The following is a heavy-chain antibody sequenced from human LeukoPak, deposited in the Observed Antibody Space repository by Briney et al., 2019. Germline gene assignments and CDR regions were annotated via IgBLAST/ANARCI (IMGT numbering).Heavy chain of an antibody. CDR1: GASVSGSAYY. CDR2: IYYSGST. CDR3: AKSGGYGLIDY. D-gene: IGHD1-26*01. V-gene: IGHV4-39*01. J-gene: IGHJ4*02. Sequence: SETLSLTCTGSGASVSGSAYYWGWIRQPPGKGLEWIGNIYYSGSTYYNESLESRVTISIDTSKNQFSLKLNSVNAADTAMYYCAKSGGYGLIDYWGQGTLVTVSS.